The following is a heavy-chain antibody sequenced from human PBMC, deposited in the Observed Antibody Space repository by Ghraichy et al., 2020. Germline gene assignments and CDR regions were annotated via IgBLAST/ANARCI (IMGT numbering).Heavy chain of an antibody. CDR3: ARIRFKKYYYYYYGMDV. J-gene: IGHJ6*02. Sequence: SGPTPVKPTETLTLTCTVSGFSLSNARMGVSWIRQPPGKALEWLAHIFSNDEKSYSTSLKSRLTISKDTSKSQVVLTMTNMDPVDTATYYCARIRFKKYYYYYYGMDVWGQGTTVTVSS. CDR1: GFSLSNARMG. CDR2: IFSNDEK. V-gene: IGHV2-26*01.